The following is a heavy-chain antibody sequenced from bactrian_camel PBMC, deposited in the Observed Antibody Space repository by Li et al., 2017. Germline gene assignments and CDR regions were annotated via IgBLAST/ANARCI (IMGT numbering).Heavy chain of an antibody. CDR3: GAVPPTYSVGWFPAPWATDTVGFRGKGTQVTVSENLTS. J-gene: IGHJ4*01. CDR1: GSQAVHYY. Sequence: HVQLVESGGGSVQAGGSLNLTCVASGSQAVHYYWGWFRQGPGKKREGVAGINNDGLTRYGDAVKGRVIISKDSAKNTLYLQMNDLKPEDTALYRCGAVPPTYSVGWFPAPWATDTVGFRGKGTQVTVSENLTSGAKGPRSPSP. CDR2: INNDGLT. V-gene: IGHV3S33*01. D-gene: IGHD1*01.